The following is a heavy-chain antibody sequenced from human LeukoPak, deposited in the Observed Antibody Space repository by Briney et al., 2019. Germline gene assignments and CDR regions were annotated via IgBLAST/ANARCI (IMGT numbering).Heavy chain of an antibody. CDR3: ARDRKTVVVIATLDY. Sequence: PGRSLRLSCAASGFTFNMYTMHWVRQAPGKGLEWVALISYDGNNKYYADSVKGRFTISGDNSKNTLYLQMNSLRAEDTAVYYCARDRKTVVVIATLDYWGQGALVTVSS. CDR2: ISYDGNNK. CDR1: GFTFNMYT. J-gene: IGHJ4*02. V-gene: IGHV3-30-3*01. D-gene: IGHD2-15*01.